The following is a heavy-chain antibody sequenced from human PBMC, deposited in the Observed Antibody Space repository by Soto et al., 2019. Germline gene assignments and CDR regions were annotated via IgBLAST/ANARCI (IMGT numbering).Heavy chain of an antibody. CDR3: AIWGYCSSTSCYVPLYYYYYGMDV. CDR2: MNPNSGNT. D-gene: IGHD2-2*01. J-gene: IGHJ6*02. Sequence: WASVKVSCKASGYTFTSYDINWVRQATGQGLEWMGWMNPNSGNTGYAQKFQGRVTMTRNTSISTAYMELSSLRSEDTAVYYCAIWGYCSSTSCYVPLYYYYYGMDVWGQGTTVTVSS. CDR1: GYTFTSYD. V-gene: IGHV1-8*01.